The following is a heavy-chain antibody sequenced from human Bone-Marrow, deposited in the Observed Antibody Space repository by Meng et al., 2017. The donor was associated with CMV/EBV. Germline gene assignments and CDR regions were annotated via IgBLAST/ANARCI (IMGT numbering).Heavy chain of an antibody. CDR3: ARIKYSSSLSVYYYYGMDV. D-gene: IGHD6-6*01. V-gene: IGHV4-59*01. CDR1: GGSISSYY. CDR2: IYYSGST. J-gene: IGHJ6*01. Sequence: LRLSCTVSGGSISSYYWSWIRQPPGKGLEWIGYIYYSGSTNYNPSLKSRVTISVDTSKNQFSLKLSSVTAADTAVYYCARIKYSSSLSVYYYYGMDVWGQGTTVTVSS.